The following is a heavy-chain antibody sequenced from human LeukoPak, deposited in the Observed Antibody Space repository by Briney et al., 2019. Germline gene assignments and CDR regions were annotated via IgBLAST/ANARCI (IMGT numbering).Heavy chain of an antibody. V-gene: IGHV4-39*01. CDR1: GGSISSSSYY. J-gene: IGHJ4*02. Sequence: SETLSLTCTVSGGSISSSSYYWGWIRQPPGKGLEWIGSIYYSGSTYYNPSLKSRVTISVDTSKNQFSLKLSSVTAADTAVYYCARQVRDYVWGSYRYYYFDYWGQGTLVTVSS. CDR2: IYYSGST. D-gene: IGHD3-16*02. CDR3: ARQVRDYVWGSYRYYYFDY.